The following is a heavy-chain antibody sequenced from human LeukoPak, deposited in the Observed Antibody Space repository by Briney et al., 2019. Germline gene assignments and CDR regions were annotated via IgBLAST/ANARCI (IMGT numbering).Heavy chain of an antibody. D-gene: IGHD3-10*01. CDR1: GFTFSSYG. V-gene: IGHV3-30*02. J-gene: IGHJ5*02. Sequence: GGSLRLSCAASGFTFSSYGMHWVRQAPGKGLEWVAFIRYDGSNKYYADSVKGRFTISRDNSKNTLYLQMNSLRAEDTAVYYCAKDLGDNYGSGSGGNWFDPWGQGTLVIVSS. CDR2: IRYDGSNK. CDR3: AKDLGDNYGSGSGGNWFDP.